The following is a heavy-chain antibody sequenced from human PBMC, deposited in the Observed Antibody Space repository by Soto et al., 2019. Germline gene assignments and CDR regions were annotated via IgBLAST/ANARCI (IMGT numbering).Heavy chain of an antibody. V-gene: IGHV4-31*03. CDR1: GGSISSGGYY. Sequence: QVQLQESGPGLVKPSQTLSLTCTVSGGSISSGGYYWSWIRQHPGKGLEWIGYIYYSGSTYYNPSLKSRVTISVDTSKNQFSLKLSSVTAADTAVYYCARDRGNSYSSGWIPWYFDYWGQGTLVTVSS. CDR3: ARDRGNSYSSGWIPWYFDY. CDR2: IYYSGST. J-gene: IGHJ4*02. D-gene: IGHD6-19*01.